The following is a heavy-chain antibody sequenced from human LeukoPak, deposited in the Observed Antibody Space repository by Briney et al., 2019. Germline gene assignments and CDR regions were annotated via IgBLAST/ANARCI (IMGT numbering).Heavy chain of an antibody. CDR2: ISGSGGST. Sequence: GGSLRLSCAASGFTFSSYAMSWVRQAPGKGLEWVSAISGSGGSTYYADSVKGRFTISRDNSKNTLYLQMNSLRAEDTAVYYCAKVNYDFWSGYPDYWGQGTLVTASS. CDR3: AKVNYDFWSGYPDY. V-gene: IGHV3-23*01. D-gene: IGHD3-3*01. J-gene: IGHJ4*02. CDR1: GFTFSSYA.